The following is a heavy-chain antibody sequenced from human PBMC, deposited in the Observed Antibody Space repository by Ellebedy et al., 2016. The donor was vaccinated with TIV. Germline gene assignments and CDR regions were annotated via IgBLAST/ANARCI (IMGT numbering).Heavy chain of an antibody. Sequence: GESLKISCQGSGYTFTAHWIGWVRQLPGSGLEWMAIIYPADSRTKYNPSFQGKFTISADTSISTVYLQWTGLKASDTAVYYCVRGIRVPADWGQGSLITVSS. D-gene: IGHD3-10*01. CDR2: IYPADSRT. CDR1: GYTFTAHW. V-gene: IGHV5-51*01. CDR3: VRGIRVPAD. J-gene: IGHJ4*02.